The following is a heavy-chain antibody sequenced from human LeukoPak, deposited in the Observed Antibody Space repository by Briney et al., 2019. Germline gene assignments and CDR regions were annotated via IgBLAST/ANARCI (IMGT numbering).Heavy chain of an antibody. Sequence: PSETLCLSCADRGDSISRYYSSWIRQPARAGLWWVWRIYASGSTNYNPSLKSRVTMSVDTSKNRFSLKLSSVTAADTAVYYCARDCSSTSCYRYYFDYWGQGTLVTVSS. CDR3: ARDCSSTSCYRYYFDY. D-gene: IGHD2-2*01. V-gene: IGHV4-4*07. J-gene: IGHJ4*02. CDR2: IYASGST. CDR1: GDSISRYY.